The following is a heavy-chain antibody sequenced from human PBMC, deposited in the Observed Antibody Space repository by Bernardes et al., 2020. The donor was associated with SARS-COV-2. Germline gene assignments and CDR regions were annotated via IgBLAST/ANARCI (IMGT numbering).Heavy chain of an antibody. CDR3: ACGPQNYYYYYGMDV. J-gene: IGHJ6*02. Sequence: SETLSLTCAVYGGSFSGYYWSWIRQPPGKGLEWIGEINHSGSTNYNPSLKSRVTISVDTSKNQFSLKLSSVTAADTAVYYCACGPQNYYYYYGMDVWGQGTTVTVSS. CDR1: GGSFSGYY. CDR2: INHSGST. V-gene: IGHV4-34*01.